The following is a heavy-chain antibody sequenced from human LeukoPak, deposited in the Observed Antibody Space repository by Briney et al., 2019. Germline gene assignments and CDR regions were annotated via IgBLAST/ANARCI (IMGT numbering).Heavy chain of an antibody. J-gene: IGHJ3*02. V-gene: IGHV3-21*01. CDR1: VFTFRTYT. Sequence: GGSLRLSCAPSVFTFRTYTMHGVPRAPEGSGEWVSSNSTGGGYMYYADSVKGRFTISRDNAENSLYLQMNSLRAEDTAVYYCARRSGGCSDEAYDMWGQGTMVTVSS. D-gene: IGHD6-25*01. CDR2: NSTGGGYM. CDR3: ARRSGGCSDEAYDM.